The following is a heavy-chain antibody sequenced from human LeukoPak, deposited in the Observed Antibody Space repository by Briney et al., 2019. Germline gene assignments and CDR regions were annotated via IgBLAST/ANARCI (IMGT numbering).Heavy chain of an antibody. CDR2: INTNTGNP. V-gene: IGHV7-4-1*02. CDR1: GYTFTRYA. Sequence: EASVKVSCKASGYTFTRYAMNWVRQAPGQGLEWMGWINTNTGNPTYAQGFTGRFVFSLDTSVSTAYLQISSLKAEDTAVYFCARKDYHDSIGYSFDYWGQGTLVTVSS. J-gene: IGHJ4*02. D-gene: IGHD3-22*01. CDR3: ARKDYHDSIGYSFDY.